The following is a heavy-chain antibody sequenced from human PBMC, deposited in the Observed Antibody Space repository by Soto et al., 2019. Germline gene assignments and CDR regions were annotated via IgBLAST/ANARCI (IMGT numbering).Heavy chain of an antibody. D-gene: IGHD1-26*01. CDR2: ISPNSGNI. V-gene: IGHV1-18*01. CDR1: GYTFTRNG. CDR3: VTDRASNPWHPRDV. Sequence: GASVKVSCKTSGYTFTRNGISWVRQAPGQGLEWMGWISPNSGNIKYAQKLQGRVIMTTDTSTSTAYMELRSLRSDDTAVYYCVTDRASNPWHPRDVCGPGTTVAVSS. J-gene: IGHJ6*02.